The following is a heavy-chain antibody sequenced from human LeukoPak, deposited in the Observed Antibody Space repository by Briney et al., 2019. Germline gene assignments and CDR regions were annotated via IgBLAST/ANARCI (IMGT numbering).Heavy chain of an antibody. CDR1: GGSFRGYY. CDR3: ARQYPWGGYSSSWYNLDYMDV. J-gene: IGHJ6*03. V-gene: IGHV4-34*01. CDR2: INHSGST. Sequence: SETLSLTCGVYGGSFRGYYWSWIRQPPGKGLEWSGEINHSGSTHYNTSLKSRVTISVDTSTNQFYLRLSSVTAADTAVYYCARQYPWGGYSSSWYNLDYMDVWGKGTTVTISS. D-gene: IGHD6-13*01.